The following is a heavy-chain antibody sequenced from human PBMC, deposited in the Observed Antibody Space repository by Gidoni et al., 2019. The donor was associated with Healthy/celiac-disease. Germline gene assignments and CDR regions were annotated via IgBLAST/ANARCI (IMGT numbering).Heavy chain of an antibody. Sequence: EVQLVESGGGLVQPGGSLRLSCAASGFTFSSYWMSWVRQAQGKGLEWVDNIKQDGSEKYYVDSVKGRFTISRDNAKNSRYLQRNSLRAEDTAVYYCARGIWQLNYWGQGTLVTVSS. D-gene: IGHD6-6*01. CDR1: GFTFSSYW. V-gene: IGHV3-7*01. CDR2: IKQDGSEK. CDR3: ARGIWQLNY. J-gene: IGHJ4*02.